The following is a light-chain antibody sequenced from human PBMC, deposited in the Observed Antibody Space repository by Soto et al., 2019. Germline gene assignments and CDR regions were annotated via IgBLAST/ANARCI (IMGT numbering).Light chain of an antibody. CDR3: QTWDTGIGV. V-gene: IGLV4-69*02. Sequence: QSVLTQSPSASASLGASVKLTCTLSSGHRSYAIAWHQQQPEKGPRDLMKVNSDGTHIKGDGIPDRFSGSSSGAERYLTIFSLQSEDEADYYCQTWDTGIGVFGGGTKLTVL. CDR2: VNSDGTH. CDR1: SGHRSYA. J-gene: IGLJ3*02.